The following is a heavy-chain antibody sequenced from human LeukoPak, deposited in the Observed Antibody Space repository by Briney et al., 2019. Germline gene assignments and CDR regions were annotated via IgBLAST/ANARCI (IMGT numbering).Heavy chain of an antibody. D-gene: IGHD3-16*02. J-gene: IGHJ4*02. V-gene: IGHV4-34*01. Sequence: SETLSLTCTVSGGSISGYYWSWIRQPPGKGLEWIGEINHSGSTNYNPSLKSRVTVSVDTSKNQFSLKLSSVTAADTAVYYCARASSRRGSYRYGKSFDYWGQGTLVTVSS. CDR1: GGSISGYY. CDR2: INHSGST. CDR3: ARASSRRGSYRYGKSFDY.